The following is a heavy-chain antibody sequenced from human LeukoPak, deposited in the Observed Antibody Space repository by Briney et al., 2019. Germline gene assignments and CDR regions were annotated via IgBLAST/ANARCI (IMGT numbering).Heavy chain of an antibody. CDR2: ISGSGGST. J-gene: IGHJ4*02. CDR3: AKYGSGSYQPCDY. Sequence: GGSLRLSCAASGFTFSSYAMSWVRQAPGKGLEWVSAISGSGGSTYYADSVKGRFTLSRDNSKNTLYLQMNSLRAEDTAVYYCAKYGSGSYQPCDYWGQGALVTVSS. V-gene: IGHV3-23*01. CDR1: GFTFSSYA. D-gene: IGHD3-10*01.